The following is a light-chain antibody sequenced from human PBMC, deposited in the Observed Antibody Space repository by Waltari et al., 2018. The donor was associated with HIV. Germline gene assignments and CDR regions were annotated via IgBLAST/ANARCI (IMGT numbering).Light chain of an antibody. CDR1: QGIRTN. CDR2: GAS. J-gene: IGKJ4*01. V-gene: IGKV3-15*01. CDR3: QQYSKWPPLT. Sequence: EILMTQSPVTLSVSPGDRASLSCRASQGIRTNLPRCQNNPGHAPRLLLYGASTRATGVPARFSGSGSGTEFTLTISSLQSEDFAVYYCQQYSKWPPLTFGGGTKVEIK.